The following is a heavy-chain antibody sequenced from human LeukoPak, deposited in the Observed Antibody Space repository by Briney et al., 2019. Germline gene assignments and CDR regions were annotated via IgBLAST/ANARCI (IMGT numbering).Heavy chain of an antibody. D-gene: IGHD3-10*01. CDR2: INPNSGGT. Sequence: ASVKVSCKASGYTFTGYYMYWVRQAPGQGLEWVGWINPNSGGTTYAQKFQGRVTMTRDTSISTAYMELNRLRSDDTAMYYCAREIDYGSDPVAWFDPWGQGTLVTVSS. CDR3: AREIDYGSDPVAWFDP. V-gene: IGHV1-2*02. J-gene: IGHJ5*02. CDR1: GYTFTGYY.